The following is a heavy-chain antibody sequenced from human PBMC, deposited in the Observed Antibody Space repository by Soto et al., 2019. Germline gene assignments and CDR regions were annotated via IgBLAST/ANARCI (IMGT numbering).Heavy chain of an antibody. Sequence: ASVKVSCKASGGTFSSYAISWVRQAPGQGLEWMGGIIPIFGTANYAQKFQGRVTITADESTSKAYIELSSLRSEDTGVYYCARDPRLPYGSGSHIPQFDYWGQGTLVTVSS. V-gene: IGHV1-69*13. CDR3: ARDPRLPYGSGSHIPQFDY. D-gene: IGHD3-10*01. CDR1: GGTFSSYA. J-gene: IGHJ4*02. CDR2: IIPIFGTA.